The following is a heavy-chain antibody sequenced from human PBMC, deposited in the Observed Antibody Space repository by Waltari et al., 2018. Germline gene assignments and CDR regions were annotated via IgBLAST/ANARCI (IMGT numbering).Heavy chain of an antibody. D-gene: IGHD3-9*01. CDR2: ISYSGST. CDR3: ARLSYHIVTGYGWFDP. CDR1: GGSTSSEGYY. J-gene: IGHJ5*02. Sequence: QLQLQESGPGLVTPSETLSLTCTVSGGSTSSEGYYWGWIRQPPGKGLEWLGIISYSGSTYYNPSLKSRVTISVDTSKNQFSLKLSSVTAADTAVYYCARLSYHIVTGYGWFDPWGLGTLVTVSS. V-gene: IGHV4-39*01.